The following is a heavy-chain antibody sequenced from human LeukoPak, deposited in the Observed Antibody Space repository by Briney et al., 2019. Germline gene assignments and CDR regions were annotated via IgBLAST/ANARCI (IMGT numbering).Heavy chain of an antibody. D-gene: IGHD6-19*01. CDR1: GFTVSSNY. CDR2: IYSGGST. CDR3: ARDHGSSGWYETVDY. J-gene: IGHJ4*02. Sequence: GGSLRLSCAASGFTVSSNYMSWVRQAPGKGLEWVSVIYSGGSTYYADSVKGRFTISRDNSKNTLYLQMNSLRAEDTAVYYCARDHGSSGWYETVDYWGQGTLVTVSS. V-gene: IGHV3-66*01.